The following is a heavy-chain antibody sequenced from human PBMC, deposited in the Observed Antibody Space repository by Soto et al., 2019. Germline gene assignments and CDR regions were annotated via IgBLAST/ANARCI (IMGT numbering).Heavy chain of an antibody. V-gene: IGHV3-15*07. Sequence: GGSLRLSCAASGFTFSNAWMNWVRQAPGKGLEWVGRIKSKTDGGTTDYAAPVKGRFTISRDDSKNTLYLQMNSLKTEDTAVYYCTTGDSSGYHTGFDYWGQGTLVTVSS. CDR3: TTGDSSGYHTGFDY. CDR2: IKSKTDGGTT. D-gene: IGHD3-22*01. CDR1: GFTFSNAW. J-gene: IGHJ4*02.